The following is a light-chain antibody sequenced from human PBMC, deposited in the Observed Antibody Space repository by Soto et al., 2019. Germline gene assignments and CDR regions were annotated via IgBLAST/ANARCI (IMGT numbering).Light chain of an antibody. CDR1: SSDVGGYNY. V-gene: IGLV2-14*01. CDR3: SSYSSSSTLRV. CDR2: EVS. Sequence: QSVLTQPASVSGSPGQSITISCTGTSSDVGGYNYVSWYQQHPGKAPKLMIFEVSNRPSGVSNRFSGSTSGNTASLTISELQAEDEADYYCSSYSSSSTLRVFGTGTKVTVL. J-gene: IGLJ1*01.